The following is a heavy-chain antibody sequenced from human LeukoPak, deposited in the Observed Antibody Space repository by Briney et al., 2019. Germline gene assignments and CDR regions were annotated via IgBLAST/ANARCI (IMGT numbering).Heavy chain of an antibody. CDR3: ARHSPAAGKTSWFDP. V-gene: IGHV4-39*01. CDR2: IYYSGST. D-gene: IGHD6-13*01. CDR1: GGSISSSIYF. J-gene: IGHJ5*02. Sequence: PSGTLSLTCAVSGGSISSSIYFWGWIRQPPGKGLEWIGSIYYSGSTSYNPSLKSRVTISVDTSKNQFSLKLSSVTAADTAVYYCARHSPAAGKTSWFDPWGQGSLVTVSS.